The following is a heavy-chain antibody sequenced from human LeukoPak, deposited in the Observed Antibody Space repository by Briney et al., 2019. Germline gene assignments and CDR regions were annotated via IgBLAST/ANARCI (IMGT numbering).Heavy chain of an antibody. D-gene: IGHD4-17*01. Sequence: SETLSLTCVVSGGSFSGYYLTWIRQAPGKGLEWIGDINHSGGTSYNPSLKSRASVSLDTSKNQFSLYLTSVTAADTAVYYCARASDNDDYSLDYFYYMDVWGEGTTVTVSS. V-gene: IGHV4-34*01. CDR1: GGSFSGYY. J-gene: IGHJ6*03. CDR2: INHSGGT. CDR3: ARASDNDDYSLDYFYYMDV.